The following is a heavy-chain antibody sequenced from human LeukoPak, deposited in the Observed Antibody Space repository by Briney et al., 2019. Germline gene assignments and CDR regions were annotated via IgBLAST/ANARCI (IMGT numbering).Heavy chain of an antibody. CDR3: ARRMSSSTSLYYYYMDV. D-gene: IGHD2-2*01. CDR2: IYYSGST. CDR1: GGSISSYY. V-gene: IGHV4-59*01. Sequence: NPSETLSLTCTASGGSISSYYWSWIRQPPGKGLEWIGYIYYSGSTNYNPSLKSRVTISVDTSKNQFSLKLSSVTAADTAVYYCARRMSSSTSLYYYYMDVWGKGTTVTVSS. J-gene: IGHJ6*03.